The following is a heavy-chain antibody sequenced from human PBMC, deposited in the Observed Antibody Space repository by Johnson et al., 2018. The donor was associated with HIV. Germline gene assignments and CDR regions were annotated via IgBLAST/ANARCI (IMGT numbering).Heavy chain of an antibody. J-gene: IGHJ3*02. Sequence: VQLVESGGGLVQPGGSLRLSCAASGFTFSSYDMHWVRQATGKGLEWVSAIGTAGDTYYPGAVKGRFTISRENAKNSLYLQMGSLRAEDMAVYYCARARGDFWSGYPAFDIWGQGTMVTVSS. CDR2: IGTAGDT. V-gene: IGHV3-13*01. CDR1: GFTFSSYD. D-gene: IGHD3-3*01. CDR3: ARARGDFWSGYPAFDI.